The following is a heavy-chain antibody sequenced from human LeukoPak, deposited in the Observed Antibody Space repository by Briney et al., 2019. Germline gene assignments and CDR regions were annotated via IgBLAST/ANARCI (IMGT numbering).Heavy chain of an antibody. V-gene: IGHV3-30-3*01. Sequence: PGGSLRLSCAASGFTFSSYAMHWVRQAPGKGLEWVAVISYDGSNKYCADSVKGRFTISRDNSKNTLYLQMNSLRAEDTAVYYCARDQKAAGSGWSLAFDYWGQGTLVTVSS. CDR2: ISYDGSNK. CDR3: ARDQKAAGSGWSLAFDY. D-gene: IGHD6-19*01. CDR1: GFTFSSYA. J-gene: IGHJ4*02.